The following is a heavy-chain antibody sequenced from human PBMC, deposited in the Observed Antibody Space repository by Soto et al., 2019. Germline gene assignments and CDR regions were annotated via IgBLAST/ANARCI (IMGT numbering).Heavy chain of an antibody. D-gene: IGHD3-3*01. J-gene: IGHJ5*02. V-gene: IGHV1-18*01. CDR2: ISAYNGNT. CDR3: ARILDDFWSGLRWFDP. Sequence: GVSVKVTSKASGYTFTSRGLSSVRQAPRQGLEWMGWISAYNGNTNYAQKLQGRVTTTTDTSTSTAYMELRSLRSDDTAVYYCARILDDFWSGLRWFDPWGQGTLVTVSS. CDR1: GYTFTSRG.